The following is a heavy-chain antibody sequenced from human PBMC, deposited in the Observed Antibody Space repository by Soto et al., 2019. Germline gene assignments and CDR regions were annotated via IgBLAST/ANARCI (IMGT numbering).Heavy chain of an antibody. CDR2: IYYSGST. J-gene: IGHJ5*02. CDR3: ARQMCSSTSCYWFDP. Sequence: PSETLSLTCTVSGVSISSYYWSWIRQPPGKGLEWIGYIYYSGSTNYNPSLKSRVTISVDTSKNQFSLKLSSVTAADTAVYYCARQMCSSTSCYWFDPWGQGTLVTVSS. V-gene: IGHV4-59*08. D-gene: IGHD2-2*01. CDR1: GVSISSYY.